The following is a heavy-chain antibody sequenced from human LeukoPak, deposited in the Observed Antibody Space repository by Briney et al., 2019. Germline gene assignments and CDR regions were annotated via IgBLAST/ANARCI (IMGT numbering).Heavy chain of an antibody. J-gene: IGHJ4*02. V-gene: IGHV4-59*01. D-gene: IGHD6-13*01. CDR2: IYYSGST. CDR1: GGSISSYY. Sequence: PSETLSLTCTVSGGSISSYYWSWIRQPPGKGLEWIGYIYYSGSTNHNPSLKSRVTISVDTSKNQFSLKLSSVTAADTAVYYCARSIAVYSSSFDYWGQGTLVTVSS. CDR3: ARSIAVYSSSFDY.